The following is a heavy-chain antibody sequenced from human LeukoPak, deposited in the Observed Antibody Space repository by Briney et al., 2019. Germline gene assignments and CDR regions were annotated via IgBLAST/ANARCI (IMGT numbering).Heavy chain of an antibody. CDR3: ARDHNYAFDN. J-gene: IGHJ4*02. D-gene: IGHD1-1*01. Sequence: GGSLRLSCTASGFPFIEYSMSWVRQVPGKGLEWIAYIGIDSGNTKYADSVRGRFTISADKTKNSLYLQMNSLRVDDTAVYYCARDHNYAFDNWGQGTLASVAS. V-gene: IGHV3-11*06. CDR2: IGIDSGNT. CDR1: GFPFIEYS.